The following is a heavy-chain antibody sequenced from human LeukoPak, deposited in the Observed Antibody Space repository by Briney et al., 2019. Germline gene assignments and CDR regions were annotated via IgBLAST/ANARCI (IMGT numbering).Heavy chain of an antibody. CDR2: VYTRGGS. D-gene: IGHD3-22*01. Sequence: SETLSLTCTVSGGSITYYYWNCIRQTAGKGLEWIGRVYTRGGSNYNPSLKSRVTMSVDTSKTQFSLNQSSGTAADTAVYYCASQSYKYDPDAFDIWGQGTMVTVSA. CDR3: ASQSYKYDPDAFDI. CDR1: GGSITYYY. J-gene: IGHJ3*02. V-gene: IGHV4-4*07.